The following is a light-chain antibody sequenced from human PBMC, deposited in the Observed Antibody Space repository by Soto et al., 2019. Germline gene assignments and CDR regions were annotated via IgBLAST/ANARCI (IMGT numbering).Light chain of an antibody. CDR1: QNISTS. CDR3: QQANSFPIT. J-gene: IGKJ5*01. Sequence: IQLTQSPSTLSASVGDSFTITFLASQNISTSLAWYQHKPGKAPKLLMFDVSNLESGVPSRFSGSGSGTDFTLTISSLQPEDFATYYCQQANSFPITFGQGTRLEIK. V-gene: IGKV1-5*01. CDR2: DVS.